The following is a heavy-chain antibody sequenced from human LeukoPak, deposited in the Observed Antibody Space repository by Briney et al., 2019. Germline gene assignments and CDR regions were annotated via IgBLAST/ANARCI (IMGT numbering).Heavy chain of an antibody. J-gene: IGHJ4*02. CDR2: ISGTSTYI. V-gene: IGHV3-21*01. D-gene: IGHD1-14*01. CDR1: GFTFSTYS. Sequence: PGGSLRLSCAASGFTFSTYSLNWVRQAPGKGLEWVSSISGTSTYIYYGDSVKGRFTISRDNAKNSLYLQMNSLRAEDTAVYYCASGKGPGYWGQGTLVTVSS. CDR3: ASGKGPGY.